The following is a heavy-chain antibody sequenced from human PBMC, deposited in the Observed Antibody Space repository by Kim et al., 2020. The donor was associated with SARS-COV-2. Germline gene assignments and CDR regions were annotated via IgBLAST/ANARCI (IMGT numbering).Heavy chain of an antibody. J-gene: IGHJ2*01. CDR2: MSYDVSNK. D-gene: IGHD3-22*01. V-gene: IGHV3-30*18. Sequence: GGSLRLSCEASGFTFSSYDMHWVRQAPGKGLEWVAAMSYDVSNKYYVDSVKGRFTISRDNSKDTLYLQMNSLRTEDTAVYYCAKDPGTRMGWYFDLWGR. CDR3: AKDPGTRMGWYFDL. CDR1: GFTFSSYD.